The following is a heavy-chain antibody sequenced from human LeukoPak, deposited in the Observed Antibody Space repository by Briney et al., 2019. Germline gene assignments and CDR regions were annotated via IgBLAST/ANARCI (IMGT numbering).Heavy chain of an antibody. Sequence: GASVKVSCKASGGTFSSYAISWVRQAPGQGLEWMGRIIPILGIANYAQKFQGRVTITADKSTSTAYMELSSLRSEDTAVYYCARDGGSGSYYVYGMDVWGQGTTVTVSS. CDR2: IIPILGIA. CDR1: GGTFSSYA. V-gene: IGHV1-69*04. CDR3: ARDGGSGSYYVYGMDV. J-gene: IGHJ6*02. D-gene: IGHD3-10*01.